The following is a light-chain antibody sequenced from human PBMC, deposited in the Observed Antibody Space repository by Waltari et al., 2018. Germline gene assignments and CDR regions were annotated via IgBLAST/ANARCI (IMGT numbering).Light chain of an antibody. CDR2: DVS. CDR3: CSYAGSYTLI. CDR1: SRDVGGYNY. J-gene: IGLJ2*01. Sequence: QSALTQPRSVSGSTGQSVTISCTGTSRDVGGYNYVSWYQQHPGKVPKLIIFDVSTLPSGVPNRFPGSKSGNTASLTISGLLAEDEADYYCCSYAGSYTLIFGGGTKMTVL. V-gene: IGLV2-11*01.